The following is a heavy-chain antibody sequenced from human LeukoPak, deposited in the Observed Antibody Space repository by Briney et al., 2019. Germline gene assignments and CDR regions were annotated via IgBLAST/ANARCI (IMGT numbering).Heavy chain of an antibody. CDR2: IWYDGSNK. V-gene: IGHV3-33*01. CDR3: ASPGTQIGYS. CDR1: GFIFNNYG. J-gene: IGHJ4*02. D-gene: IGHD5-18*01. Sequence: GGSLRLSCAASGFIFNNYGMHWVRQAPGKGLEWVAVIWYDGSNKYYADSVKGRFTISRDNSKNSLFLQMNSLRAEDTAVYYCASPGTQIGYSWGQGTLVTVSS.